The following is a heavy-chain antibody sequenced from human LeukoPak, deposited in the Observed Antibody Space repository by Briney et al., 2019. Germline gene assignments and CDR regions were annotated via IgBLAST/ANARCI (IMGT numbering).Heavy chain of an antibody. D-gene: IGHD4-17*01. CDR2: IYYSGST. J-gene: IGHJ5*02. CDR3: ARQTTVTNWFDP. V-gene: IGHV4-59*01. CDR1: GGSISSYY. Sequence: SETLSLTCTVSGGSISSYYWSWIRQPPGKGLEWIGYIYYSGSTNYKPSLKSRVTISVDTSKNQFSLKLSSVTAADTAVYYCARQTTVTNWFDPWGQGTLVTVSS.